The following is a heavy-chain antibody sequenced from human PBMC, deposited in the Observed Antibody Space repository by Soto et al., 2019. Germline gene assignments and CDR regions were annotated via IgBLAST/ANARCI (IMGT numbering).Heavy chain of an antibody. V-gene: IGHV1-69*01. Sequence: QVQLVQSGAEVKKPGSSVKVSCKASGGTFSSYAISWVRQAPGQGLEWMGGIIPIFGTANYAQKFQGRVMITADESTSTAYMELSSLRSEDTAVYYCARELGYYYGSGSYSYFDYWGQGTLVTVSS. CDR1: GGTFSSYA. D-gene: IGHD3-10*01. CDR3: ARELGYYYGSGSYSYFDY. CDR2: IIPIFGTA. J-gene: IGHJ4*02.